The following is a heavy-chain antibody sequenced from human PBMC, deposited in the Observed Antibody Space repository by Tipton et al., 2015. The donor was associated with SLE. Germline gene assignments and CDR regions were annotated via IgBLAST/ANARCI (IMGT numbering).Heavy chain of an antibody. CDR2: INHSGST. V-gene: IGHV4-34*01. Sequence: TLSLTCAVYGGSFSGYYWSWIRQPPGKGLEWIGEINHSGSTNYNPSLKSRVTISVDTSKNQFSLKLNSVTPEDTAVYYCARDRRERVGDYFDYWGQGTLVTVSS. D-gene: IGHD3-16*01. CDR3: ARDRRERVGDYFDY. J-gene: IGHJ4*02. CDR1: GGSFSGYY.